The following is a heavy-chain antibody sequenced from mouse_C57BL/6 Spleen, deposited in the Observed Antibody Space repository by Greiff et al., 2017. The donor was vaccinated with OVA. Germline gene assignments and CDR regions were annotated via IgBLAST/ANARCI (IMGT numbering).Heavy chain of an antibody. J-gene: IGHJ4*01. CDR3: ASRGYYGYEGYAMDY. Sequence: EVQLQQSGPELVKPGASVKISCKASGYSFTGYYMNWVKQSPEKSLEWIGEINPSTGGTTYNQKFKAKATLTVDKSSSTAYMQLKSLTSEDSAVYYCASRGYYGYEGYAMDYWGQGTSVTVSS. D-gene: IGHD2-2*01. CDR2: INPSTGGT. CDR1: GYSFTGYY. V-gene: IGHV1-42*01.